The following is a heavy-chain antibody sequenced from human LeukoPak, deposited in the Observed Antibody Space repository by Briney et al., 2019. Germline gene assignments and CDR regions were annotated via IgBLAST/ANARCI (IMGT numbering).Heavy chain of an antibody. D-gene: IGHD3-10*01. Sequence: SQTLSLTCTVSGGSISSGGYYWSWIRQHPGKGLEWIGYIYYSGSTYYNPSLKSRVTISVDTSKNQFSLKLSSVTAADTAAYYCARGRNHHHYGSGIYWFDPWGQGTLVTVSS. V-gene: IGHV4-31*03. CDR2: IYYSGST. J-gene: IGHJ5*02. CDR1: GGSISSGGYY. CDR3: ARGRNHHHYGSGIYWFDP.